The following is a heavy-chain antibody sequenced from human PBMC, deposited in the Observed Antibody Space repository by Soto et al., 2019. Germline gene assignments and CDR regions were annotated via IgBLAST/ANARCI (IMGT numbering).Heavy chain of an antibody. CDR1: GFTFSSYW. CDR3: ARDVVLLWFGEGYYFDY. J-gene: IGHJ4*02. Sequence: EVQLVESGGGLVQPGGSLRLSCAASGFTFSSYWMSWVRQAPGKGLEWVANIKQDGSEKYYVDSVKGRFTISRDNAKNSLYLQMNSLIAEDTAVYYCARDVVLLWFGEGYYFDYWGQGTLVTFSS. D-gene: IGHD3-10*01. CDR2: IKQDGSEK. V-gene: IGHV3-7*01.